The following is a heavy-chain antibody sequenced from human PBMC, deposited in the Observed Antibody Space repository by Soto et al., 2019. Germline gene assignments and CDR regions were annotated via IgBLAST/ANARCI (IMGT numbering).Heavy chain of an antibody. Sequence: SVKVSGKASGRTVSSYAISWVRQAPGQGLEWMGGIIPIFGTANYAQKFTGRVTITADESTSTDYMELSSLRSEDTAVYYCASESRGYDILTGYSPFDYWGQGTLVTVSS. V-gene: IGHV1-69*13. J-gene: IGHJ4*02. CDR3: ASESRGYDILTGYSPFDY. CDR2: IIPIFGTA. CDR1: GRTVSSYA. D-gene: IGHD3-9*01.